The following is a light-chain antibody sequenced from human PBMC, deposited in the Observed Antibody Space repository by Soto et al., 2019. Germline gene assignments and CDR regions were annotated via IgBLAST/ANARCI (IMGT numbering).Light chain of an antibody. CDR2: DAS. CDR3: QQYGSSPT. J-gene: IGKJ4*01. CDR1: QSVSSNY. V-gene: IGKV3D-20*01. Sequence: EIVLTQSPATLSLSPGERDTLSFVASQSVSSNYLAGYQQRPGLAPRLLIYDASSRATGILDRFSGSGSGTDFTLTISRLEPEDFAVYYCQQYGSSPTFGGGTKVDIK.